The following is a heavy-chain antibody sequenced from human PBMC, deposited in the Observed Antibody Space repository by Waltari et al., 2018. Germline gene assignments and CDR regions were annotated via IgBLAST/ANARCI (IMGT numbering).Heavy chain of an antibody. CDR2: VVGGGNGP. V-gene: IGHV3-23*03. CDR1: GFSFSTYA. J-gene: IGHJ4*02. D-gene: IGHD4-4*01. CDR3: AKRLRDYSDNNLFDS. Sequence: EVQLLESGGGLVQPGGSLRLSCTVSGFSFSTYAMAWVRQGSGEGLEWVELVVGGGNGPRYADSVKGRFTISRDNFKNTLSLQMNSLRVEDTAIYYCAKRLRDYSDNNLFDSWGQGTLVTVSS.